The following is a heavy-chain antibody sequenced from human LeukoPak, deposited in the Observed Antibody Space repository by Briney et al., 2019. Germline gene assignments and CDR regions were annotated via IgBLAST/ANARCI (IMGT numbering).Heavy chain of an antibody. CDR3: AREGSSGQDWYAFDI. Sequence: ASVRVSCKASGFTFSGYYVQWVRQAPGQGLEWVGWMNFNNGGTRYAPKFQGRVTMTRDTSISTAYMELNSLRSGDTAMYYCAREGSSGQDWYAFDIWGQETMVTVSS. D-gene: IGHD5-12*01. J-gene: IGHJ3*02. V-gene: IGHV1-2*02. CDR2: MNFNNGGT. CDR1: GFTFSGYY.